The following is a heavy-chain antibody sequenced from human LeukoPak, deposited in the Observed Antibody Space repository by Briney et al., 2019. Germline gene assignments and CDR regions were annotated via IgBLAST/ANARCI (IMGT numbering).Heavy chain of an antibody. V-gene: IGHV1-69*13. CDR1: GGTFSSYA. CDR3: ARGIANDEGDYFDY. J-gene: IGHJ4*02. Sequence: SVKVSCKASGGTFSSYAISWVRQAPGQGLEWMGGIIPIFGTANYAQKFQGRVTITADESTSTAYMELSSLRSEDTAVYYCARGIANDEGDYFDYWGQGTLVTVSS. D-gene: IGHD1-1*01. CDR2: IIPIFGTA.